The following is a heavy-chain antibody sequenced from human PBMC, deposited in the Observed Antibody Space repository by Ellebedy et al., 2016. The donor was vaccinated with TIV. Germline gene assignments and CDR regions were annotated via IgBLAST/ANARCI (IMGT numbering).Heavy chain of an antibody. Sequence: SETLSLTXAVYGGSFSVYYWNWIRQPPGKGLEWIGEVNHSGSTNYNPSLKSRGTISVDTSKNQFSLKLRYVTAADTAVYYCARSRSMGPFDYWGQGILVTVSS. CDR1: GGSFSVYY. V-gene: IGHV4-34*01. CDR3: ARSRSMGPFDY. D-gene: IGHD2-8*01. CDR2: VNHSGST. J-gene: IGHJ4*02.